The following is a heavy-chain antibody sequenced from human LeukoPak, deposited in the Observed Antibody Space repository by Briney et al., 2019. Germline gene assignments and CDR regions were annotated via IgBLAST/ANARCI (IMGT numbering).Heavy chain of an antibody. J-gene: IGHJ4*02. Sequence: GGSLRLSCAASGFAFSSYGMHWVRQAPGKGLEWVAVISYDGSNKYYADSVKGRFTISRDNSKNTLYLQMNSLRAEDTAVYYCAKALNYGNFDYWGQGTLVTVSS. CDR3: AKALNYGNFDY. CDR2: ISYDGSNK. CDR1: GFAFSSYG. V-gene: IGHV3-30*18. D-gene: IGHD4-17*01.